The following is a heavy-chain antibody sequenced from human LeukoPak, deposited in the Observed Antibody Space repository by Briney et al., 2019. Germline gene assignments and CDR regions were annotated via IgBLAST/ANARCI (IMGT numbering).Heavy chain of an antibody. J-gene: IGHJ4*02. D-gene: IGHD6-19*01. CDR2: INPNSGGT. CDR1: GYTFTGYY. V-gene: IGHV1-2*02. Sequence: ASVKVSCKTSGYTFTGYYMHWVRQAPGQGLEWMGWINPNSGGTKYAQKFQGRVTMTRDTSISTAYMELSRLRSDETAVYYCARRIAVAGTDYWGQGTLVTVSS. CDR3: ARRIAVAGTDY.